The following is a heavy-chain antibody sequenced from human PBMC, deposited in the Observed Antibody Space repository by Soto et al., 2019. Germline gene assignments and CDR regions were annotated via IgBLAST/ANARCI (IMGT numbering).Heavy chain of an antibody. CDR1: GYPFTDYY. V-gene: IGHV1-2*02. CDR2: INPNSGAT. D-gene: IGHD5-12*01. J-gene: IGHJ6*01. Sequence: GSVKVCFKSSGYPFTDYYIYLLRQAPGHGLEWMGWINPNSGATNYAHNFQGRVTMTRDTSIRAAYMELSRLSSDDTAVYYCAKDQGGYMVSGMDVWGQGTTVTVSS. CDR3: AKDQGGYMVSGMDV.